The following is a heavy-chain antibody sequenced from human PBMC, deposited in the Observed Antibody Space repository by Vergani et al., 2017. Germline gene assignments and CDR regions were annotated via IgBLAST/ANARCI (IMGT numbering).Heavy chain of an antibody. CDR1: GYTFTSYA. CDR3: AREGFYDYVWGSYRLRGGYYFDY. V-gene: IGHV1-3*01. D-gene: IGHD3-16*02. J-gene: IGHJ4*02. Sequence: QVQLVQSGAEVKKPGASVKVSCKASGYTFTSYAMHWVRQAPGQRLEWMGWINAGNGNTKYSQKFQGRVTITRDTSASTAYMELSSLRSEDMAVYYCAREGFYDYVWGSYRLRGGYYFDYWGQGTLVTVSS. CDR2: INAGNGNT.